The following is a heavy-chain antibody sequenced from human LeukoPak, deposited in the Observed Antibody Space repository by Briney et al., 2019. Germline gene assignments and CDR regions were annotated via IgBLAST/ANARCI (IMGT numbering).Heavy chain of an antibody. Sequence: PGGSLRLSCAASGFTVSSNYMSWVRQAPGKGPEWVSVIYSGGSTYYADSVKGRFTISRDNSKNTLYLQMNSLRAEDTAVYYCARALEVQRGGYYDSSGYYMDAFDIWGQGTMVTVSS. J-gene: IGHJ3*02. D-gene: IGHD3-22*01. CDR1: GFTVSSNY. V-gene: IGHV3-53*01. CDR3: ARALEVQRGGYYDSSGYYMDAFDI. CDR2: IYSGGST.